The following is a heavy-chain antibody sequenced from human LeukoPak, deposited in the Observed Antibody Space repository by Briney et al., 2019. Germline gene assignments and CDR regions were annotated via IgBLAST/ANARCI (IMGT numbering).Heavy chain of an antibody. J-gene: IGHJ4*02. CDR1: GFTVSSNY. D-gene: IGHD6-19*01. CDR3: ARDAYSSGWYSDY. CDR2: IYSGGST. Sequence: GGSLRLSCAAPGFTVSSNYMSWVRQAPGKGLEWVSVIYSGGSTYYADSVKGRFTISRDNSKNTLYLQMNSLRAEDTAVYYCARDAYSSGWYSDYWGQGTLVTVSS. V-gene: IGHV3-53*01.